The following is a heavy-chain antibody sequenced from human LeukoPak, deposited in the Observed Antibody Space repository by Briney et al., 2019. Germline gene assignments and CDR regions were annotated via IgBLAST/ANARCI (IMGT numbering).Heavy chain of an antibody. Sequence: SETLSLTCTVSGGSISSSNNYWGWIRQPPGKGLEWIGSIYYSGSTYCNPSLKSRVTVSVDTSKNQLSLRLSSVTAADTAVYYCARKIAAAPTPYYYYYGMDVWGQGTTVTVSS. CDR2: IYYSGST. D-gene: IGHD6-13*01. V-gene: IGHV4-39*01. CDR3: ARKIAAAPTPYYYYYGMDV. CDR1: GGSISSSNNY. J-gene: IGHJ6*02.